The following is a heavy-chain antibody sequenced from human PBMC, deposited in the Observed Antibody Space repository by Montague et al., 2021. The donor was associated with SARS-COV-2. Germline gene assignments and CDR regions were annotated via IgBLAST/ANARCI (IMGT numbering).Heavy chain of an antibody. CDR3: ARLRDGVVPSPILGVGPYYSYYYMDV. CDR2: INHGGST. J-gene: IGHJ6*03. V-gene: IGHV4-34*01. CDR1: GGSFSTYS. D-gene: IGHD3-10*01. Sequence: ETLSLTCAVHGGSFSTYSWNWIRQPPGKGLEWIGEINHGGSTKYSPSLKSRLTISADTSKNQFSLKLTSVAAADTAVYYCARLRDGVVPSPILGVGPYYSYYYMDVWGRGTTVTVSS.